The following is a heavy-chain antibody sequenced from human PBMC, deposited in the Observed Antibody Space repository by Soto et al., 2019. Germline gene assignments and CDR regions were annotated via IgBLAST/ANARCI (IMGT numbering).Heavy chain of an antibody. V-gene: IGHV3-21*01. Sequence: EVQLVESGGGLVKPGGSLRLSCAASGFTFSTYNMNWVRQAPGKGLEWVSSISSGSSYIYYADSVKGRFTISRDNAKNSRYLQMNSLRAEDTALYYCARGGRGVKGVYDYWGQGTLVTVSS. CDR2: ISSGSSYI. CDR1: GFTFSTYN. CDR3: ARGGRGVKGVYDY. J-gene: IGHJ4*02. D-gene: IGHD2-15*01.